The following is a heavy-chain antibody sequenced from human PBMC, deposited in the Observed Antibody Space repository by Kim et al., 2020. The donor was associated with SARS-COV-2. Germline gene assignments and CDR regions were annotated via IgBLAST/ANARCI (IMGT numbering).Heavy chain of an antibody. CDR2: K. D-gene: IGHD6-6*01. CDR3: ARGLSSSGFDY. V-gene: IGHV3-33*01. J-gene: IGHJ4*02. Sequence: KYYADSVKGRFTISRDNSKNTLYLQMNSLRAEDTAVYYCARGLSSSGFDYWGQGTLVTVSS.